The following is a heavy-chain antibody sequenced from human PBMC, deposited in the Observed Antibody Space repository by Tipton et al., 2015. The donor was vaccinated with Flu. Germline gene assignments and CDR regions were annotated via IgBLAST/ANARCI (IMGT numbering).Heavy chain of an antibody. J-gene: IGHJ4*02. CDR2: IYNSGAT. V-gene: IGHV4-39*01. CDR1: GGSISSSSSY. CDR3: ATPDLAFGTRY. Sequence: GLVKPSETLSLTCTVSGGSISSSSSYWGWIRQSPGKGLEWIGSIYNSGATNYNPSLKSRVTISVDTSKSLFSLKLSSVTAADTAVYYCATPDLAFGTRYWGQGTLVTVSS. D-gene: IGHD3-16*01.